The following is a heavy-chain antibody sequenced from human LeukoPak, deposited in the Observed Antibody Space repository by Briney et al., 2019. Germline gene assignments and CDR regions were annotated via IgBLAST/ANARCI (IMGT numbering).Heavy chain of an antibody. J-gene: IGHJ3*02. Sequence: SSETLSLTCTVSGGSISSSSYYWGWIRQPPGKGLEWIGSIYYSGSTYYNPSLKSRVTISVDTSKNQFSLKLSSVTAADTAVYYCTRPYDILTGYPGAFDIWGQGTMVTVSS. CDR2: IYYSGST. CDR1: GGSISSSSYY. CDR3: TRPYDILTGYPGAFDI. D-gene: IGHD3-9*01. V-gene: IGHV4-39*01.